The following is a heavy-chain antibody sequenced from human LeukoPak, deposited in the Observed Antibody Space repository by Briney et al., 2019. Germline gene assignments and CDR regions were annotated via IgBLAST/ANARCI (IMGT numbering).Heavy chain of an antibody. CDR1: GYTFTSYD. V-gene: IGHV1-2*02. D-gene: IGHD3-3*01. CDR2: INPNSGGT. CDR3: ARDREWYLFDY. J-gene: IGHJ4*02. Sequence: GSSVKVSCKASGYTFTSYDINWVRQATGQGLEWMGWINPNSGGTNYAQKFQGRVTMTRDTSISTAYMELSRLRSDDTAVYYCARDREWYLFDYWGQGTLVTVSS.